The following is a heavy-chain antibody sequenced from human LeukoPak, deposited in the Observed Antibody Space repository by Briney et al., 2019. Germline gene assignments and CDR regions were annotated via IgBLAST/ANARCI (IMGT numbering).Heavy chain of an antibody. CDR3: ARDLPVDAFDI. V-gene: IGHV3-48*01. CDR1: GFTFSSYS. J-gene: IGHJ3*02. Sequence: GGSLRLSCAASGFTFSSYSMNWVRQAPGKGLEWVSYISSSSSTIYYADSVKGRFTISRDNAKNSLYLQMNSLRAEDTAVYYCARDLPVDAFDIWGQGTMVTVSS. CDR2: ISSSSSTI. D-gene: IGHD5/OR15-5a*01.